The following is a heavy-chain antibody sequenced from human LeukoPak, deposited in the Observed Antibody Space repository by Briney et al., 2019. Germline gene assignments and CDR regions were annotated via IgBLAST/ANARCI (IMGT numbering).Heavy chain of an antibody. J-gene: IGHJ4*02. V-gene: IGHV3-9*01. Sequence: GGSLRLSCAASGFTFDDYAVHWVRQAPGKGLEWVSGISWNSGSIGYADSVKGRFTISRDNAKNSLYLQMNSLGAEDTALYYCAKDPDYWGQGTLVTVSS. CDR1: GFTFDDYA. CDR2: ISWNSGSI. CDR3: AKDPDY.